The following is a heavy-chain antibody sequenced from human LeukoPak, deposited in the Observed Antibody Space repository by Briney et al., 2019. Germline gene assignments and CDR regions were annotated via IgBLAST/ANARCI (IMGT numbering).Heavy chain of an antibody. CDR2: ISSSSSYI. Sequence: PGGSLRLSCAASGFTFSSYSMNWVRQAPGKGLEWVSSISSSSSYIYYADSVKGRFTISRDNAKNSLYLQMNSLRAEDTAVYYCAREDLDYGGHLPDYWGQGTLVTVSS. J-gene: IGHJ4*02. CDR1: GFTFSSYS. CDR3: AREDLDYGGHLPDY. D-gene: IGHD4-23*01. V-gene: IGHV3-21*01.